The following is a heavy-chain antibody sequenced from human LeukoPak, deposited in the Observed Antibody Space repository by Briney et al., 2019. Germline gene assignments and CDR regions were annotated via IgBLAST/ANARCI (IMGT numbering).Heavy chain of an antibody. Sequence: PLASVKVSCKASGYTFTGYYMHWVRQAPGQGLEWMGWINPNSGGTNYAQKFQGRVTMTRDTSISTAYMELSRLRSDDTAVYYCASLIAARLNGAFDIWGQGTTVTVSS. CDR2: INPNSGGT. V-gene: IGHV1-2*02. CDR1: GYTFTGYY. J-gene: IGHJ3*02. D-gene: IGHD6-6*01. CDR3: ASLIAARLNGAFDI.